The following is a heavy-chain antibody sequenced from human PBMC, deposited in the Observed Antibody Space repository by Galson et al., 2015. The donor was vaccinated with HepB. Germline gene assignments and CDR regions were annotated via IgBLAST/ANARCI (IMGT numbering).Heavy chain of an antibody. CDR1: GSTFTAYY. CDR2: INPNTGGT. CDR3: AREIGRYSYMAY. V-gene: IGHV1-2*06. D-gene: IGHD5-18*01. Sequence: SVTVSCKASGSTFTAYYMHWVRQAPGQGLEWMGRINPNTGGTNYAQTFQGRVTMTRDTSISTAYMELSGLRSDDTAVYYCAREIGRYSYMAYWGQGTLVTVSS. J-gene: IGHJ4*02.